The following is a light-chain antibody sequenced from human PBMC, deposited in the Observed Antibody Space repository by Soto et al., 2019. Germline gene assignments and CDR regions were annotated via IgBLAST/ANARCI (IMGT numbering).Light chain of an antibody. CDR2: AAS. Sequence: IQFVQASSFLSASVGDRVTITWRALQGISSYLAWYQQKPGKAPKLLIYAASTLQSGVPSRFSGSGSGTEFTLTISSLQPEDFATYYCQQLNSYPPGITFGQGTRLEIK. V-gene: IGKV1-9*01. J-gene: IGKJ5*01. CDR3: QQLNSYPPGIT. CDR1: QGISSY.